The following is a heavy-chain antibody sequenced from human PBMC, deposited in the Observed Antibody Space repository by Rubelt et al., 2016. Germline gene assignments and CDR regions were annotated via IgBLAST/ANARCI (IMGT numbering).Heavy chain of an antibody. Sequence: GSIGYADSVKGRFTISRDNAKNSLYLQMNSLRAEDTAVYYCARSRSGSYLDYWGQGTLVTVSS. D-gene: IGHD1-26*01. CDR3: ARSRSGSYLDY. CDR2: GSI. J-gene: IGHJ4*02. V-gene: IGHV3-20*03.